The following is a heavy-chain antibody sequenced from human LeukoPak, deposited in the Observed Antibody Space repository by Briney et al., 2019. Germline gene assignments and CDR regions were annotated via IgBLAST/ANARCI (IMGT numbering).Heavy chain of an antibody. CDR2: ISSSSSYI. Sequence: GSLRLSCAASGFTFSSYSMNWVRQAPGKGLEWVSSISSSSSYIYYADSVKGRFTISRDNAKNSLYLQMNSLRAEDTAVYYCARDGGQQLVFEVDYYYYMDVWGQGTMVTVSS. CDR1: GFTFSSYS. D-gene: IGHD6-13*01. J-gene: IGHJ6*03. CDR3: ARDGGQQLVFEVDYYYYMDV. V-gene: IGHV3-21*01.